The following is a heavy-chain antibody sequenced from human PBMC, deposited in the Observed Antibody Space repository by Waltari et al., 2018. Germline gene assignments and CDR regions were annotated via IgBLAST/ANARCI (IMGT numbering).Heavy chain of an antibody. V-gene: IGHV1-8*01. Sequence: QVQLVQSGAEVKKPGASVKVSCKASGYPFTSYDINWVRQATGQGLEWMGWMNPNSGNTGYAQKFQGRVTMTRNTSISTAYMELSSLRSEDTAVYYCAREGDRFWSGLGYYGMDVWGQGTTVTVSS. CDR3: AREGDRFWSGLGYYGMDV. CDR2: MNPNSGNT. D-gene: IGHD3-3*01. CDR1: GYPFTSYD. J-gene: IGHJ6*02.